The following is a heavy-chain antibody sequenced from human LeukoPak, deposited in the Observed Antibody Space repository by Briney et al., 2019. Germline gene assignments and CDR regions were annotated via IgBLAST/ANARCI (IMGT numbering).Heavy chain of an antibody. Sequence: PGRSLTLSCAASGFTFGDYAMHWVRQAPGKGLEWVSGISWNSGSIGYADSVKGRFTISRDNAKSSLYLQMNSLRPDDTALYYCAKVDLSSPFPDYWGQGTLVTVSS. CDR2: ISWNSGSI. CDR3: AKVDLSSPFPDY. CDR1: GFTFGDYA. D-gene: IGHD2-2*01. J-gene: IGHJ4*02. V-gene: IGHV3-9*01.